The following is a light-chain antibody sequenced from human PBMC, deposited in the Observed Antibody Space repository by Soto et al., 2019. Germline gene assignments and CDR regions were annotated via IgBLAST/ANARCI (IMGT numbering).Light chain of an antibody. V-gene: IGKV3-15*01. CDR2: GAS. CDR1: QSVSSN. CDR3: QQYNNWPSGT. J-gene: IGKJ1*01. Sequence: EIVMTQSPATLSVSPGERATLSCRASQSVSSNLAWYQQKPGQAPRLLIYGASTRATGIPARFSGSGSGTEFTLTISSRQSEDFAVYYCQQYNNWPSGTFGQGTKVEIK.